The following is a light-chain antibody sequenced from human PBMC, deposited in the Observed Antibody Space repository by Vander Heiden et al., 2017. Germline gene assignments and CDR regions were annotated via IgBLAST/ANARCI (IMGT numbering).Light chain of an antibody. CDR3: QQYNSYST. J-gene: IGKJ1*01. V-gene: IGKV1-5*03. Sequence: DIQMTQSPYTLSAPVGDRVTITCRASQSISSWLAWYQQKPGKAPKLLIYKASSLESGVPSRCSGSGSGTEFTLTSSSLQPDDFATYYCQQYNSYSTFGQGTKVEIK. CDR1: QSISSW. CDR2: KAS.